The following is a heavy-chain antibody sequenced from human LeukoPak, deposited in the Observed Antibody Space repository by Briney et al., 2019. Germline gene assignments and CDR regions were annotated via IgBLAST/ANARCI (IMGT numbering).Heavy chain of an antibody. J-gene: IGHJ3*01. CDR2: ISAYKGNT. D-gene: IGHD3-10*01. Sequence: SVKVSCKASGYTFTSYGISWVRQAPGQGREWMGWISAYKGNTNYAQKLQGRGTMTTDTSTSTVYMEVRSLSSGCPGVDFCARAGVTMVRGHVSPFWGQGTMVTVPS. V-gene: IGHV1-18*01. CDR1: GYTFTSYG. CDR3: ARAGVTMVRGHVSPF.